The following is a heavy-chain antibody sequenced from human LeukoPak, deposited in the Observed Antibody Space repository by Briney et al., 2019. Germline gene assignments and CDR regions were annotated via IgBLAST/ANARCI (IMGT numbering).Heavy chain of an antibody. D-gene: IGHD3-16*01. Sequence: GGSLRLSCAASGFTFRTYAMHWVRQAPGKGLEYVSAISSNGGSTYYANSVKGRFTISGDDSRNTVYLQMDSLRPDDMAVYYCATLGAEYWGQGTLVTVSS. CDR3: ATLGAEY. CDR2: ISSNGGST. CDR1: GFTFRTYA. J-gene: IGHJ4*02. V-gene: IGHV3-64*01.